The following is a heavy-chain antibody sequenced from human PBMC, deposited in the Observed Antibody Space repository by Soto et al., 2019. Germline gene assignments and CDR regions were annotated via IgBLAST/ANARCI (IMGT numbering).Heavy chain of an antibody. D-gene: IGHD6-19*01. Sequence: SETLSLTCTVSGGSMRSYYWTWIRQPPGKGLEWIGYIYYAGRTNYNPSLKSRLTISVDTSKNQFSLRLGSVTAADTAVYYCARDPGYSSSPANRFDPWGQGILVTVSS. CDR2: IYYAGRT. CDR3: ARDPGYSSSPANRFDP. J-gene: IGHJ5*02. CDR1: GGSMRSYY. V-gene: IGHV4-59*01.